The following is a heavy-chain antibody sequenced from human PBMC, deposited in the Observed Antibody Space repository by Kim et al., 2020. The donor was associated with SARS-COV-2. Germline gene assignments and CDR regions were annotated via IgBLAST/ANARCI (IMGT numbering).Heavy chain of an antibody. CDR3: ARASYNWNYGPHYGMDV. D-gene: IGHD1-7*01. CDR1: GGSISSGGYY. V-gene: IGHV4-31*03. Sequence: SETLSLTCTVSGGSISSGGYYWSWIRQHPGKGLEWIGYIYYSGSTYYNPSLKSRVTISVDTSKNQFSLKLSSVTAADTAVYYCARASYNWNYGPHYGMDVWGQGTTVTVSS. J-gene: IGHJ6*02. CDR2: IYYSGST.